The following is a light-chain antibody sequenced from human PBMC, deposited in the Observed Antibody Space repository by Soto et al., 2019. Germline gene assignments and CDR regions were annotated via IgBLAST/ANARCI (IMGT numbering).Light chain of an antibody. V-gene: IGKV3-20*01. CDR1: QSVDNDY. J-gene: IGKJ1*01. CDR2: GAS. Sequence: EIVLTQSPGTLSLSPGERATLSCRASQSVDNDYLAWYQQKPGQAPRLLLYGASSRATGIPDRFSGGGSGTDFTLTISRLEPEDSAIYHCQQYGSTPRTFGQGTKVEIK. CDR3: QQYGSTPRT.